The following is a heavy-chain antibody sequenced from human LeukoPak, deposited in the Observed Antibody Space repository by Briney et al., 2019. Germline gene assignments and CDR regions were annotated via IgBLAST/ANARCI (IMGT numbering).Heavy chain of an antibody. D-gene: IGHD1-26*01. J-gene: IGHJ5*02. Sequence: PGGSLRLSCAASGFTFSSYWMSWVRQAPGKGLEWVANIKQDGSEKYYVDSVKGRFTISRDNAKNSLYLQMNSLRAEDTAVYYCAKDSGGSYINWFDPWGQGTLVTVSS. CDR1: GFTFSSYW. CDR3: AKDSGGSYINWFDP. CDR2: IKQDGSEK. V-gene: IGHV3-7*04.